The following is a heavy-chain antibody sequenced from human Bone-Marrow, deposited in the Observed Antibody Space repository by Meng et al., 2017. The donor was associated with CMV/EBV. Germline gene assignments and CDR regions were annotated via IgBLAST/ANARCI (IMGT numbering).Heavy chain of an antibody. CDR2: ISWNSGSI. CDR1: GFTFDDYA. CDR3: ARVDYDFWSGSYYYYGMDV. V-gene: IGHV3-9*01. Sequence: SLKISCAASGFTFDDYAMHWVRQAPGKGLEWVSGISWNSGSIGYADSVKGRFTISRDNAKNSLYLQMNSLRAEDTAVYYCARVDYDFWSGSYYYYGMDVWGQGTTVTVSS. J-gene: IGHJ6*02. D-gene: IGHD3-3*01.